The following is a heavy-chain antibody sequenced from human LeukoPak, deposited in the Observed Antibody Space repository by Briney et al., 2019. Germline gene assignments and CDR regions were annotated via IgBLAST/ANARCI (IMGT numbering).Heavy chain of an antibody. V-gene: IGHV3-23*01. CDR2: ISGSGGST. CDR1: GFTVSSNY. J-gene: IGHJ5*02. D-gene: IGHD3-10*01. CDR3: ANLYYGSGSSKSQS. Sequence: PGGSLRLSCAASGFTVSSNYMSWVRQAPGKGLEWVSAISGSGGSTYYADSVKGRFTISRDNSKNTLYLQMNSLRAEDTAVYYCANLYYGSGSSKSQSWGQGTLVTVSP.